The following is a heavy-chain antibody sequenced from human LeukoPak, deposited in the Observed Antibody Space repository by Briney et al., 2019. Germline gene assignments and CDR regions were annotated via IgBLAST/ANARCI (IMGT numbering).Heavy chain of an antibody. CDR2: INHSGST. J-gene: IGHJ6*02. Sequence: PSETLSLTCAVYGGSFSGYYWSWIRQPPGKGLEWIGEINHSGSTNYNPSLKSRVTISVDTSKNQFSLKLSSVTAADTAVYYCARKTTRPYYYYYYGMDVWGQGTTVTVSS. V-gene: IGHV4-34*01. D-gene: IGHD4-11*01. CDR3: ARKTTRPYYYYYYGMDV. CDR1: GGSFSGYY.